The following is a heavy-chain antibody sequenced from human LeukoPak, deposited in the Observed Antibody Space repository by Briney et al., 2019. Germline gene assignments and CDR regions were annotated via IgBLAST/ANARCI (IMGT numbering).Heavy chain of an antibody. CDR2: IKSKTDGGTT. V-gene: IGHV3-15*01. D-gene: IGHD2-21*02. J-gene: IGHJ4*02. CDR3: AKATDFTYCGGDCYQGYYFDS. CDR1: GFTFSNTW. Sequence: PGGSLRLSCAASGFTFSNTWMSWVRQAPGKGLEWVGRIKSKTDGGTTDYAAPVKGRFTISRDDSKNTLYLQMNSLKTEDTAVYYCAKATDFTYCGGDCYQGYYFDSWGQGTLVTVSS.